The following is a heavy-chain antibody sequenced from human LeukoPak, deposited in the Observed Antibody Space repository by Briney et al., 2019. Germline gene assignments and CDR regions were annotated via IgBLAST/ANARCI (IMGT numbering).Heavy chain of an antibody. CDR1: GFTFSSYS. V-gene: IGHV3-48*01. CDR3: ARDGYCSGGSCYHDAFDI. Sequence: PGGSLRLSCAASGFTFSSYSMNWVRQAPGKGLEWVSYISSSSSTIYYADSVKGRFTISRDNAKNSLYLQMNSLRAEDTAVYYCARDGYCSGGSCYHDAFDIWSQGTMVTVSS. D-gene: IGHD2-15*01. J-gene: IGHJ3*02. CDR2: ISSSSSTI.